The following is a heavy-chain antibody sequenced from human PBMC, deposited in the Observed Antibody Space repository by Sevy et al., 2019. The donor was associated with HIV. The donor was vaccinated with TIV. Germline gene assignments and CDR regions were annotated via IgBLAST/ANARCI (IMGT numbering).Heavy chain of an antibody. V-gene: IGHV3-21*04. CDR2: ISVYSPYI. J-gene: IGHJ4*02. D-gene: IGHD3-3*01. CDR3: ARDFTIFGVVSGIDY. CDR1: GFTFRTYS. Sequence: GGSLRLSCAASGFTFRTYSMNWVRQAPGKGLEWLYSISVYSPYIYYSDPVKGRFTISRAHAKNLLYLQMNNLRVEDTAIYYCARDFTIFGVVSGIDYWGQGNLVTVSS.